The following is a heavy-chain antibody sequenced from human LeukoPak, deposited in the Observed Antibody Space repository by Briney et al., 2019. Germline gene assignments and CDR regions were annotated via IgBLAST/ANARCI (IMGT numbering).Heavy chain of an antibody. CDR1: GGSISSGEYY. CDR2: IYYSGST. Sequence: SQTLSLTCTVSGGSISSGEYYWGWIRQPPGKGLEWIGYIYYSGSTYYNPSLKSRVTISVDTSKNQFSLKLSSVTAADTAVYYCARDAPYYYDSSGSGGDYWGQGTLVTVSS. D-gene: IGHD3-22*01. J-gene: IGHJ4*02. V-gene: IGHV4-30-4*08. CDR3: ARDAPYYYDSSGSGGDY.